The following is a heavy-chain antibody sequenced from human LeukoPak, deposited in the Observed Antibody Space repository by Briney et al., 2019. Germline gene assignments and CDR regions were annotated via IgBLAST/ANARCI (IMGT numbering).Heavy chain of an antibody. D-gene: IGHD3-22*01. CDR1: GFTFDDYA. V-gene: IGHV3-9*01. J-gene: IGHJ4*02. CDR3: AKDSSDYYFDY. Sequence: GRSLRLSCAASGFTFDDYAMHWVRQAPGKGLEWVSRINSGGSSTSYADSVKGRFTITRDNAKNTMYLQMNSQRADDTAVYYCAKDSSDYYFDYWGQGTLVTVSS. CDR2: INSGGSST.